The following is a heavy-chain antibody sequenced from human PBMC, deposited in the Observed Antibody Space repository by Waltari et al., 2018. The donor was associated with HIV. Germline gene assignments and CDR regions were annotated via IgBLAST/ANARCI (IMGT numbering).Heavy chain of an antibody. J-gene: IGHJ4*02. CDR3: ARGGNYYDSSGYSPFDY. CDR1: GYTFTSYY. Sequence: QVQLVQSGAEVKKPGASVKVSCKASGYTFTSYYMPWVRQAPGQGLEWMGKSKPRGGSTSYAQKFQGRVTMTRDTSTSTVYMELSSLRSEDTAVYYCARGGNYYDSSGYSPFDYWGQGTLVTVSS. V-gene: IGHV1-46*01. CDR2: SKPRGGST. D-gene: IGHD3-22*01.